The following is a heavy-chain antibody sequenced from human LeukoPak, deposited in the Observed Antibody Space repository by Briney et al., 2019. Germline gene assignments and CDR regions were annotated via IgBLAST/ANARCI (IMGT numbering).Heavy chain of an antibody. CDR1: GYTFTGYY. J-gene: IGHJ6*03. CDR3: ARDLMVRGPMDV. CDR2: IKPSSGGT. D-gene: IGHD3-10*01. V-gene: IGHV1-2*02. Sequence: ASVKVSCKASGYTFTGYYIHWVRQAPGQGLEWMGWIKPSSGGTNYAQNFQGRVTMTGDTSINTAYMELSRLRSDDTAVYYCARDLMVRGPMDVWGKGTTVTVSS.